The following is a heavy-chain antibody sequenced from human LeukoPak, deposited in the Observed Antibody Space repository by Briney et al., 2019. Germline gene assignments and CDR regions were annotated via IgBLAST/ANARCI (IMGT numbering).Heavy chain of an antibody. V-gene: IGHV4-31*03. Sequence: PSETLSLTCTVSGGSISSGGYYWSWIRQHPGKGLEWLGYIFYNGNTYYNPSLKSRLTISGDTSKNQFSLKLSSVTAADTAVYYCVRNFDSYNAFDIWGQGTMVTVSS. CDR3: VRNFDSYNAFDI. J-gene: IGHJ3*02. D-gene: IGHD3-22*01. CDR1: GGSISSGGYY. CDR2: IFYNGNT.